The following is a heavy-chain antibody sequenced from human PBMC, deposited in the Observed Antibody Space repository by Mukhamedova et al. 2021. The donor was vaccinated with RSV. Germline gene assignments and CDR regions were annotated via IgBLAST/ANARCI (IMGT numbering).Heavy chain of an antibody. CDR2: IKQDGSEK. V-gene: IGHV3-7*03. Sequence: VRQAPGKGLEWVADIKQDGSEKYYVDSVKGRFPISRDNAKNSLYLQMNSLRADDTAVYYCARDLGGGALDIWGQGTMVTVSS. CDR3: ARDLGGGALDI. D-gene: IGHD3-16*01. J-gene: IGHJ3*02.